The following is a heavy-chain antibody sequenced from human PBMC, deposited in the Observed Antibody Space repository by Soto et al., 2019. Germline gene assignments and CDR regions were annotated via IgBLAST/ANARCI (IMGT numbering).Heavy chain of an antibody. Sequence: ASVKVSCKASGYTFTSYGISWVRQAPGQGLEWMGWISAYNGNTNYAQRLQGRVTMTTDTSTSTAYMELSSLRSEDTAVYYCATGSWSQGAFDIWGQGTMVTVSS. CDR2: ISAYNGNT. V-gene: IGHV1-18*01. CDR1: GYTFTSYG. CDR3: ATGSWSQGAFDI. J-gene: IGHJ3*02.